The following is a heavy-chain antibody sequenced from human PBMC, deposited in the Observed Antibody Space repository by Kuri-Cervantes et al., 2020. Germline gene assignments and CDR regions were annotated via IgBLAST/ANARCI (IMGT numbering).Heavy chain of an antibody. J-gene: IGHJ5*02. Sequence: ASVKVSCKASGYTFTSYSLHWVRQAPGQRLEWMGWINAGNGQTKYSQKFQGRVTFTRDTSTSTAYMELRSLRSDDTAVYYCARVRDSSSRNINWFDPWGQGTLVTVSS. D-gene: IGHD6-13*01. CDR3: ARVRDSSSRNINWFDP. CDR2: INAGNGQT. V-gene: IGHV1-3*01. CDR1: GYTFTSYS.